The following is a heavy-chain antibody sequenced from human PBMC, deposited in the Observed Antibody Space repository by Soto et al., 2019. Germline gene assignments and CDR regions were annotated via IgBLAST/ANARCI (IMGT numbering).Heavy chain of an antibody. J-gene: IGHJ4*02. Sequence: ASVRVSCKASGYTFTSYYMHWVRQAPGQGLEWMGIINPSGGSTSYAQKFQGRVTMTRDTSTSTVYMELSSLRSDDTAVYYCASSPIYYYDSSGYGPLDYWGQGTLVTVSS. V-gene: IGHV1-46*01. CDR2: INPSGGST. CDR1: GYTFTSYY. CDR3: ASSPIYYYDSSGYGPLDY. D-gene: IGHD3-22*01.